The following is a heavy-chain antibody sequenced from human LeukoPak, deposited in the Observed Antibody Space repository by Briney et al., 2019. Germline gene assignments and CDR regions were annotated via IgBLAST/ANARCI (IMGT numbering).Heavy chain of an antibody. J-gene: IGHJ3*01. D-gene: IGHD1-26*01. V-gene: IGHV5-51*01. Sequence: GEPLHISFQVSGYRFTSYCIGWVRQMPGKGLEWRGIIYPGDAGPTYSPSFQGQVTISVDKSINTAYLQWSSLQASDTAMYYCGMSGDRVPLQDDVFDVWGQGTMVTVST. CDR2: IYPGDAGP. CDR3: GMSGDRVPLQDDVFDV. CDR1: GYRFTSYC.